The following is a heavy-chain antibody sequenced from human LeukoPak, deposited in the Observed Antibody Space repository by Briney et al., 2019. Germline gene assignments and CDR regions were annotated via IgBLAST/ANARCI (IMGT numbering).Heavy chain of an antibody. CDR3: AKEGTASKPSDLDY. CDR2: IKQDGSEK. CDR1: GFTFSSYW. J-gene: IGHJ4*02. D-gene: IGHD2-21*02. Sequence: GGSLRLSCAASGFTFSSYWMSWVRQAPGKGLEWVANIKQDGSEKYYVDSVKGRFTISRDNAKNSLYLQMNSLRAEDTAVYYCAKEGTASKPSDLDYWGQGTLVTVSS. V-gene: IGHV3-7*01.